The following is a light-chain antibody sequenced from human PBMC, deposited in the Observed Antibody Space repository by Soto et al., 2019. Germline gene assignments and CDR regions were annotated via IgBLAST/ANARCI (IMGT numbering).Light chain of an antibody. CDR2: DIS. J-gene: IGKJ3*01. V-gene: IGKV3-20*01. CDR3: QQYSSSLFT. Sequence: EIVLTQSPGTLSLSPGERATLSCRASQSVSSSYLAWYQQKPGQAPRLLIYDISSRATGIPDRFSGSGSGTDFTLTISRLEPEDFAVFYCQQYSSSLFTFGPGTKVDIK. CDR1: QSVSSSY.